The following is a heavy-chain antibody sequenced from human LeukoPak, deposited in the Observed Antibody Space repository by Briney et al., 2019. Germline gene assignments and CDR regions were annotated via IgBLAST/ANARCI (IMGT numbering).Heavy chain of an antibody. V-gene: IGHV3-23*01. CDR2: ISGSGGST. D-gene: IGHD3-22*01. J-gene: IGHJ1*01. Sequence: GGSLRLSCAASGFTFSSYAMSWVRQAPGKGLEWVSAISGSGGSTYYADSVKGRFTISRDNSKNTLYLQMNSLRAEDTAVYYCAKVAREFTVIVVVITSEYFQHWGQGTLVTVSS. CDR1: GFTFSSYA. CDR3: AKVAREFTVIVVVITSEYFQH.